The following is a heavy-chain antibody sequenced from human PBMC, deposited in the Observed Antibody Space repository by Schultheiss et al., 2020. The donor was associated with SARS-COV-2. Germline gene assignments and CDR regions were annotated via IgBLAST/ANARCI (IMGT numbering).Heavy chain of an antibody. J-gene: IGHJ4*02. Sequence: ASVKVSCKASGYTFTSYAISWVRQAPGQGLEWMGWINPNSGGTNYAQKFQGRVTMTRDTSTSTVYMELSRLRSDDTAVYYCARDLVVVAARDDDYWGQGTLVTVSS. V-gene: IGHV1-2*02. D-gene: IGHD2-15*01. CDR2: INPNSGGT. CDR3: ARDLVVVAARDDDY. CDR1: GYTFTSYA.